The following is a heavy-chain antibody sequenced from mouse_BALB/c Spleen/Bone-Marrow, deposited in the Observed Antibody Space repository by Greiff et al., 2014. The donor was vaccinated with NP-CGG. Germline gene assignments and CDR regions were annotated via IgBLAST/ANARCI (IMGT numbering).Heavy chain of an antibody. D-gene: IGHD2-4*01. Sequence: VQLPQSWAELARPGASVKMSCKASGYNFNNYTMHWGKQRPGQGLEWIGNINPSSGYTNYNQKFKDKATLTADKSSSTAYMQLRSLTSEDSAVYYCARGWDYEGYFDYWGQGTTLTVSS. CDR2: INPSSGYT. CDR1: GYNFNNYT. CDR3: ARGWDYEGYFDY. V-gene: IGHV1-4*01. J-gene: IGHJ2*01.